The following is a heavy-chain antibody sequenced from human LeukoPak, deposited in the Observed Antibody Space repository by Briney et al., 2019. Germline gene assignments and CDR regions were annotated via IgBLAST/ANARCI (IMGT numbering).Heavy chain of an antibody. Sequence: SGGSLRLSCAASGFTFSSYWMHWVRQAPGKGLVWVSRINSDGTTYYTDSVKGRFTISIDNVKNTQYLQMNSLRAEDTAVYYCARDPIIIVPAALDYWGQGTLVTVSS. CDR3: ARDPIIIVPAALDY. D-gene: IGHD2-2*01. CDR2: INSDGTT. V-gene: IGHV3-74*01. J-gene: IGHJ4*02. CDR1: GFTFSSYW.